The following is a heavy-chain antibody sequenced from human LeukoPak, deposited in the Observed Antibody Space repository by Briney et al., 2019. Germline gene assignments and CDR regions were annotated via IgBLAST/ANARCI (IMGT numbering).Heavy chain of an antibody. CDR2: IYYTGSGST. D-gene: IGHD6-19*01. J-gene: IGHJ4*02. Sequence: SETLSLTCTVSGGSISPYYWCWIRQPPGKGLEWIGYIYYTGSGSTSHSPSLKRRVTISVDTSKNQFSLNLNSVTAADTAVYYCARHAVYAGSGWAFDYWGQGTLVTVFS. V-gene: IGHV4-59*08. CDR1: GGSISPYY. CDR3: ARHAVYAGSGWAFDY.